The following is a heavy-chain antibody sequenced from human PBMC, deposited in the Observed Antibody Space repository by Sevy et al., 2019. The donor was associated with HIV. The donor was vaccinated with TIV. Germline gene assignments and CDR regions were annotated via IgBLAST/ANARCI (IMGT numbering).Heavy chain of an antibody. Sequence: GGSLSLSCAASGFTFSSYSMNWVRQAPGKGLEWVSYISSSSSTIYYADSVKGRFTISRDNAKNSLYLQMNSLRAEDTAVYYCARDDGTDYYYYGMDVWGQGTTVTVSS. CDR3: ARDDGTDYYYYGMDV. CDR1: GFTFSSYS. J-gene: IGHJ6*02. CDR2: ISSSSSTI. V-gene: IGHV3-48*01.